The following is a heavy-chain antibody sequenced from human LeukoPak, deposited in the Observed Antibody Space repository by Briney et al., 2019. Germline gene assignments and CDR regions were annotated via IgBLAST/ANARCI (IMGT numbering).Heavy chain of an antibody. CDR1: GGSISGHY. V-gene: IGHV4-4*09. J-gene: IGHJ4*02. CDR2: IDPTGLT. Sequence: SETLSLTCTGSGGSISGHYWSWIRQSPGKGLEWIGYIDPTGLTSYNPSLNSRVTISEDTSKNQFSLKVRSVTTADTAVYFCARQTPYSGNHYFDYWGQGTLVTVSS. CDR3: ARQTPYSGNHYFDY. D-gene: IGHD1-26*01.